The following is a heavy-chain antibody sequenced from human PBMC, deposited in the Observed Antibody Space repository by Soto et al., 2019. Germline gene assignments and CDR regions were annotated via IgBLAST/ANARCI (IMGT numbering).Heavy chain of an antibody. D-gene: IGHD6-13*01. J-gene: IGHJ5*02. CDR2: INPSSGGT. V-gene: IGHV1-2*02. Sequence: QVRLVQSGAEVKKPGASVKVSCKASGYPLTAKYLHWVRQAPGQGLEWMGWINPSSGGTKEAQKFRGRVTMTRYTYISAAYMELSRLTSDDSAVYYCAKGGSSWTEWFDPWGQGTLVTVSS. CDR3: AKGGSSWTEWFDP. CDR1: GYPLTAKY.